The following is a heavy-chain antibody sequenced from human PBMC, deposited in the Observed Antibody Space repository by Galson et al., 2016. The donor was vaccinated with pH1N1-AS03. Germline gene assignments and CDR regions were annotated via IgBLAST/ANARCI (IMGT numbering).Heavy chain of an antibody. CDR1: GFTFSDVW. V-gene: IGHV4-4*02. J-gene: IGHJ4*01. CDR3: ARAGQRHRVGDY. D-gene: IGHD6-25*01. Sequence: SLRLSCAASGFTFSDVWWTWVRQPPGKGLEWIAEIYHNGNSNYNPTLKSRVSISVDKSKNQFSLNLSSVTAADTAVYYCARAGQRHRVGDYWGHGTLVTVSS. CDR2: IYHNGNS.